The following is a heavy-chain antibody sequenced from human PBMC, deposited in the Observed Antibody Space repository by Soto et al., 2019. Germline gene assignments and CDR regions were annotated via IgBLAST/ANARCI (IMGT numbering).Heavy chain of an antibody. CDR1: GFTFSSYE. Sequence: GGSLRLSCAASGFTFSSYEMNWVRQAPGKGLEWVSYISSSGSTIYYADSVKGRFTISRDNAKNSLYLQMNSLRAEDTAVYYCAGGPGGGTTIVAAFGAFDIWGQGTMVTVSS. V-gene: IGHV3-48*03. D-gene: IGHD3-22*01. CDR3: AGGPGGGTTIVAAFGAFDI. J-gene: IGHJ3*02. CDR2: ISSSGSTI.